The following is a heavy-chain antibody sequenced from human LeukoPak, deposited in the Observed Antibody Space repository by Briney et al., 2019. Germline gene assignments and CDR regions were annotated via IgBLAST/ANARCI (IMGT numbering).Heavy chain of an antibody. V-gene: IGHV4-4*02. D-gene: IGHD1-26*01. CDR2: IYHSGST. CDR3: ARDLFGIVGASDY. CDR1: GASISSSHW. Sequence: SETLSLTCAVSGASISSSHWWSWVRQPPGKGLEWIGEIYHSGSTYYNPSLESRVTILVDTSKNQFSLRLTSVTAADTAVYYCARDLFGIVGASDYWGQGTLVTVSS. J-gene: IGHJ4*02.